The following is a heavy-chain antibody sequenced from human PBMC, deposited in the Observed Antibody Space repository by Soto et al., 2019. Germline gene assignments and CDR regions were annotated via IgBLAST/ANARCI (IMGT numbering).Heavy chain of an antibody. CDR1: GGTFSSYA. CDR3: AIGWDTAMAKGYFDY. J-gene: IGHJ4*02. CDR2: IIPIFGTA. V-gene: IGHV1-69*01. Sequence: QVQLVQSGAEVKKPGSSVKVSCKASGGTFSSYAISWVRQAPGQGLEWMGGIIPIFGTANYAQKFQGRVTSSADESSSIVYMVLSNLRSEGTDVYYSAIGWDTAMAKGYFDYWGRGSLVSVCS. D-gene: IGHD5-18*01.